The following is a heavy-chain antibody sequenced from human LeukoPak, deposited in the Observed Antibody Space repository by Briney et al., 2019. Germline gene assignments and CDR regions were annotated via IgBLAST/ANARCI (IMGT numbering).Heavy chain of an antibody. CDR3: AKERAGYTNPYYFDY. J-gene: IGHJ4*02. V-gene: IGHV3-23*01. CDR1: GFTFGTYA. D-gene: IGHD3-16*02. Sequence: GSLSLACAPYGFTFGTYAMRGVGPFTGDVLDWVSTFRAFGANTYYADSVGGRFTISRDNSKNTLYLHMNSLRAEDTAVYYCAKERAGYTNPYYFDYWGQGTLVTVSS. CDR2: FRAFGANT.